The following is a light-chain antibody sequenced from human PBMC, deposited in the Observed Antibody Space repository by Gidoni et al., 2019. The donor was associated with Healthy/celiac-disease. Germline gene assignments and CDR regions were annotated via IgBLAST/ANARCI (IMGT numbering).Light chain of an antibody. CDR3: QQSYSTSLF. Sequence: DIHMTQSPTSLSASVGDRVTITCRASQSISSYLNWYQQKPGKAPKLLIYAASSLQSGVPSRVSGSGSGTDVTLTISSLQPEDVATYYCQQSYSTSLFFGGGTKVEIK. J-gene: IGKJ4*01. V-gene: IGKV1-39*01. CDR2: AAS. CDR1: QSISSY.